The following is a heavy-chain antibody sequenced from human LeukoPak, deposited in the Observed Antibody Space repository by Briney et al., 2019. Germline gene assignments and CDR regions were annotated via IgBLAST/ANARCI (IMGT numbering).Heavy chain of an antibody. D-gene: IGHD1-26*01. CDR1: GFTFDDYA. Sequence: GGSLRLSCAASGFTFDDYAMHWVRQAPGKGLEWVSGISWNSGSIGYADSVKGRFTISRDNAKNSLYLQINSLRAEDTAVYYCARGEEYYYMDVWGKGTTVTVSS. CDR2: ISWNSGSI. J-gene: IGHJ6*03. CDR3: ARGEEYYYMDV. V-gene: IGHV3-9*01.